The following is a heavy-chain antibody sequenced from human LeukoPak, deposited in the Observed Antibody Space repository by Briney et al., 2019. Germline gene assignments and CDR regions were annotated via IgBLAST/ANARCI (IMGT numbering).Heavy chain of an antibody. Sequence: GGSLRLSCAASGFTVSSNYMSWVRQAPGKGLEWVSVIYSGGSTYYADSVKGRFTISRDNSKNTPYLQMNSLRAEDTAVYYCAREIYGDYFDYRGQGTLVTVSS. CDR2: IYSGGST. V-gene: IGHV3-53*01. J-gene: IGHJ4*02. CDR1: GFTVSSNY. D-gene: IGHD4-17*01. CDR3: AREIYGDYFDY.